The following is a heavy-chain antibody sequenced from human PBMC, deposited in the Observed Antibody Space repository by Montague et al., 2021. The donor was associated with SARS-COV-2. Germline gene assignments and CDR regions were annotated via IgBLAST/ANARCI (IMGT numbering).Heavy chain of an antibody. CDR3: SRVGRGSSWYEVAFDI. Sequence: SETLSLTCTVSGGSISSYSWSWIRQPPGPGLEWIWYVYNCGSSNXXPSLTRRVPISVDTSTNQYSLKLSLVAAAAAAVYYCSRVGRGSSWYEVAFDIWGQGTMVNGPS. V-gene: IGHV4-59*01. CDR1: GGSISSYS. CDR2: VYNCGSS. J-gene: IGHJ3*02. D-gene: IGHD6-13*01.